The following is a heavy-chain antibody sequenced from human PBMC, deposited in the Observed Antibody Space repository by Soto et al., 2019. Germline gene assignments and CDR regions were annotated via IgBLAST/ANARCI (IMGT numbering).Heavy chain of an antibody. CDR1: GDSVSSNSAA. CDR2: TYYRSKWNN. D-gene: IGHD5-12*01. CDR3: ARDIGSSYDYYYYGMDV. J-gene: IGHJ6*02. V-gene: IGHV6-1*01. Sequence: SQSPSLTCAISGDSVSSNSAAWNWIRQSPSRGLEWRGRTYYRSKWNNDYAVSVKSRITINPDTSKNQFSLQLNSMTPEAAAVYYCARDIGSSYDYYYYGMDVWGQGTTVTVSS.